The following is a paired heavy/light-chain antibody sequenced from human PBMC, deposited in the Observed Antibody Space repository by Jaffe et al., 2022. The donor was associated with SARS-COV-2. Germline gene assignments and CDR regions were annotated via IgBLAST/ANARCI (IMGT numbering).Light chain of an antibody. V-gene: IGLV3-21*04. CDR3: QVWDSGRGV. CDR1: NIGVKS. Sequence: YVLTQPPSASVAPGKTARIACGGNNIGVKSVHWYQQKPGQAPVLVMSYDSDRPSGIPERFSGSNSGNTATLTISRVEAGDEADYFCQVWDSGRGVFGGGTKLTVL. CDR2: YDS. J-gene: IGLJ3*02.
Heavy chain of an antibody. CDR3: ARCGPLEFGDHSGPYNDY. CDR2: IAPLFATV. Sequence: QVQLVQSGAEVKKPGSSVKVSCEASGGTFNSYGISWVRQAPGQGLEWMGGIAPLFATVHYAQKFQGRATITADESISTAYMELSSLRSEDTAIYYCARCGPLEFGDHSGPYNDYWGQGTMVTVSS. J-gene: IGHJ4*02. D-gene: IGHD4-17*01. CDR1: GGTFNSYG. V-gene: IGHV1-69*01.